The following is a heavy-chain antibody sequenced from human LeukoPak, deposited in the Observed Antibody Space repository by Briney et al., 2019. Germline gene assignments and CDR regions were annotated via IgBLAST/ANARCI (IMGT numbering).Heavy chain of an antibody. CDR2: IIPIFGTA. J-gene: IGHJ3*02. CDR3: ASPAVGATFWTNAFDI. CDR1: GGTFSSYA. D-gene: IGHD1-26*01. V-gene: IGHV1-69*05. Sequence: ASVKVSCKASGGTFSSYAISWVRQAPGQGLEWMGRIIPIFGTANYAQKFQGRVTITTDESTSTAYMELSSLRSEDTAVYYCASPAVGATFWTNAFDIWDQGTMVTVSS.